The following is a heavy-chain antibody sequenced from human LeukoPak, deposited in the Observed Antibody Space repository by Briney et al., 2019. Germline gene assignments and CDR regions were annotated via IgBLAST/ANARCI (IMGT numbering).Heavy chain of an antibody. V-gene: IGHV3-11*01. CDR2: MGSSDSTR. J-gene: IGHJ6*02. CDR1: GFTFSTYD. D-gene: IGHD2-15*01. Sequence: GGSLRLSCAASGFTFSTYDMHWIPQAPGKGLEWLSYMGSSDSTRYYADSVKGRFTISRDNAENSLYLQINSLRAEDTAVYYCARDGYCSGVRCHNDYYYGVDVWGQGTTVTVSS. CDR3: ARDGYCSGVRCHNDYYYGVDV.